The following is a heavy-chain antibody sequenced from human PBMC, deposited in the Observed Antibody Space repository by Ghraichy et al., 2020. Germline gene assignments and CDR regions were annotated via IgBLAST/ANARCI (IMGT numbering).Heavy chain of an antibody. CDR1: GGSFSGYY. Sequence: SQTLSLTCAVYGGSFSGYYWSWIRQPPGKGLEWIGEINHSGSTNYNPSLKSRVTISVDTSKNQFSLKLSSVTAADTAVYYCARGKRGYSYGSYYFDYWGQGTLVTVSS. CDR2: INHSGST. D-gene: IGHD5-18*01. J-gene: IGHJ4*02. CDR3: ARGKRGYSYGSYYFDY. V-gene: IGHV4-34*01.